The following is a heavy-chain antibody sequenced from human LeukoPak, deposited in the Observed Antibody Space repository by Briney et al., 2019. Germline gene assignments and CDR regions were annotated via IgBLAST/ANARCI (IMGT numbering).Heavy chain of an antibody. V-gene: IGHV3-7*05. CDR1: GFSFSSHW. J-gene: IGHJ4*02. Sequence: GGSLRLSCAASGFSFSSHWMGWVRQAPGKGLEWVADINQDGSEKYYVDSVKGRFAISRDNAGNSLYLQMNSLRADDAAVYYCARDISYCGGDCAPYYFDYWGQGTLVTVSS. D-gene: IGHD2-21*02. CDR3: ARDISYCGGDCAPYYFDY. CDR2: INQDGSEK.